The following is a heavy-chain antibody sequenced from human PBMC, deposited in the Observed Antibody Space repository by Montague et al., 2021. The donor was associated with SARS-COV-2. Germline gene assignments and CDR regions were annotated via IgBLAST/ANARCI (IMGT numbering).Heavy chain of an antibody. V-gene: IGHV6-1*01. CDR1: GDSVSSNTAT. Sequence: CAISGDSVSSNTATWNWIRQSPSRGLKWLGRTYYRSKWYHDYAISLKSRITINPDTSKNQSSLQLSSVAPEDTAVFYCARTTTRMLYPENAFDIWGQGTMVTVSS. J-gene: IGHJ3*02. CDR2: TYYRSKWYH. CDR3: ARTTTRMLYPENAFDI. D-gene: IGHD2-15*01.